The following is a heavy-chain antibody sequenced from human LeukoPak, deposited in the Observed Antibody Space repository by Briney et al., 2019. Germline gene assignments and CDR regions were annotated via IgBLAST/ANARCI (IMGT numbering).Heavy chain of an antibody. CDR3: AREVYGVYYFDY. D-gene: IGHD4-17*01. Sequence: PGGSLRLSCAASGFTFSTYTMNWVRQAPGKGLEWVSSISSGSSFISYADSVKGRFTISRDNAKNSLYLQMNSLRAEDTAVCYCAREVYGVYYFDYWGQGTLVTVSS. J-gene: IGHJ4*02. V-gene: IGHV3-21*01. CDR2: ISSGSSFI. CDR1: GFTFSTYT.